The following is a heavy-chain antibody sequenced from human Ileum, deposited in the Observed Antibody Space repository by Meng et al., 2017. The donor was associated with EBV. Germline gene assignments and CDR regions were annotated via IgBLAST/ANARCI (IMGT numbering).Heavy chain of an antibody. CDR3: ARGSDYVWGI. CDR2: IHHSATT. V-gene: IGHV4-4*03. CDR1: GGFISSNKW. D-gene: IGHD3-16*01. J-gene: IGHJ4*02. Sequence: VLRQGAAAGLVKPPGTLSLICAVAGGFISSNKWWSWVRQSPGKGLEWIAEIHHSATTTYNPSLKSRVTISVDKSENHFSLKLTSVTGADTAVYYCARGSDYVWGIWGQGTLVTVSS.